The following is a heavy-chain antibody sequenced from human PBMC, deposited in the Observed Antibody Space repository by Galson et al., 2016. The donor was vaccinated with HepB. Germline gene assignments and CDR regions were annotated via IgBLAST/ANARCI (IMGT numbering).Heavy chain of an antibody. CDR3: SRDLGGGDAFDI. Sequence: SLRLSCAASGFTASSSYVSWVRQPPGRGLQWVSIDYFAGTKYYADSVRGRFSISRDNSRDKVYLKMDQLRVEDTAIYYCSRDLGGGDAFDIWGQGTMVTVSS. V-gene: IGHV3-66*01. CDR2: DYFAGTK. J-gene: IGHJ3*02. D-gene: IGHD3-16*01. CDR1: GFTASSSY.